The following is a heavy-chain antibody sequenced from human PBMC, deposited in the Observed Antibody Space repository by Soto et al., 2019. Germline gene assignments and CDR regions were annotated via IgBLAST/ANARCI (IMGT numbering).Heavy chain of an antibody. CDR2: ISAYNGNT. D-gene: IGHD3-10*01. Sequence: ASVKVSCKASGYTFTSYGLSWVRQAPGQGLEWMGWISAYNGNTNYAQKLQGRVTMTTDTSTSTAYMELRSLRSDDTAVYYCASRYYGSGSYSDDAFDIWGQGTMVTVSS. V-gene: IGHV1-18*01. CDR1: GYTFTSYG. CDR3: ASRYYGSGSYSDDAFDI. J-gene: IGHJ3*02.